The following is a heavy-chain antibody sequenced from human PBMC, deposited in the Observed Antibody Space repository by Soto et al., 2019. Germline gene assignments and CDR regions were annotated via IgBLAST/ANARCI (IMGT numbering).Heavy chain of an antibody. CDR2: IHPGKSDT. Sequence: VESLKISCKGSGYIFVNYWIACGLQMPGKGLEWMGIIHPGKSDTRYSPSFEGQVTISADNSISTAHLQWSTLQASDSATYYCARKIAETGSGFDYWGQGTLVTVSS. CDR3: ARKIAETGSGFDY. D-gene: IGHD6-13*01. V-gene: IGHV5-51*01. CDR1: GYIFVNYW. J-gene: IGHJ4*02.